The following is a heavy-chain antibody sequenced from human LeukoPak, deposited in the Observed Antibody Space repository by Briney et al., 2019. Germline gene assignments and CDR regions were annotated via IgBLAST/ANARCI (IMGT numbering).Heavy chain of an antibody. J-gene: IGHJ6*02. Sequence: GGSLRLSCAASVFTLDDYTMHWVRQAPGKGREWVSFMGGVGDVTYYALSGEGRFTISRINSKNSMYLQMDSLRTEDTDSSFCEKDFSCSWWFGMDVWGQGIPVTVSS. CDR2: MGGVGDVT. CDR3: EKDFSCSWWFGMDV. V-gene: IGHV3-43*01. CDR1: VFTLDDYT. D-gene: IGHD6-13*01.